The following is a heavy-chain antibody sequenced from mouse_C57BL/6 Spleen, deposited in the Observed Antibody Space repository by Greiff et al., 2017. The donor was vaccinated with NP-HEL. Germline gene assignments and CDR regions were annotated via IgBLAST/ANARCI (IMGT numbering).Heavy chain of an antibody. CDR3: ARSYYYGSSLAAD. CDR2: IYPGSGST. D-gene: IGHD1-1*01. J-gene: IGHJ3*01. CDR1: GYTFTSYW. Sequence: QVQLQQPGAELVKPGASVKMSCKASGYTFTSYWITWVKQRPGQGLEWIGDIYPGSGSTNYNEKFKSKATLTVDTSSSTAYMQLSSLTSEDSAVDYCARSYYYGSSLAADWGQGTLVTVSA. V-gene: IGHV1-55*01.